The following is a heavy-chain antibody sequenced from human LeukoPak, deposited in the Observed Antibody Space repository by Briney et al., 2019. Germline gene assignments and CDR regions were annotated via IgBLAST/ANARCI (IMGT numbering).Heavy chain of an antibody. J-gene: IGHJ4*02. CDR2: IYHSGST. D-gene: IGHD5-24*01. Sequence: PSETLSLTCAVSGYSISSGYYWGWIRQPPGKGQEWIGSIYHSGSTYYNPSLKSRVTISVDTSKNQFSLKLSSVTAADTAVYYCARQRGYNTNAFHYWGQGTLVTVSS. CDR1: GYSISSGYY. CDR3: ARQRGYNTNAFHY. V-gene: IGHV4-38-2*01.